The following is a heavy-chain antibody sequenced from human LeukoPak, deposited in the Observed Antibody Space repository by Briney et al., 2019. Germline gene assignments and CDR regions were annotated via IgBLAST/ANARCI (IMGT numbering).Heavy chain of an antibody. CDR1: GFTVSGNH. CDR3: ARTSYHGRAFDI. CDR2: LYSGGST. J-gene: IGHJ3*02. Sequence: GGSLRLSCEASGFTVSGNHMSWIRQAPGKGLEWVSILYSGGSTYYADSVKGRFTFSRDNSKNTLYLQMNSLRAEDTAVYYCARTSYHGRAFDIWGQGTMVTVSS. V-gene: IGHV3-66*01. D-gene: IGHD3-16*01.